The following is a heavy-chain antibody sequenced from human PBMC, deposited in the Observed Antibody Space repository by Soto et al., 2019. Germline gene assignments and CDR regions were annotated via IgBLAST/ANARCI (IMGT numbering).Heavy chain of an antibody. D-gene: IGHD6-19*01. V-gene: IGHV3-23*01. CDR2: IRVGGGDT. Sequence: EVRLLESGGGLAQPGGSRRLSCAASGFTFSSSAMNWVRQAPGKGLEWVSSIRVGGGDTFYADSVRGRFTVSRDISRNTLYLQMNSLIAEDTAIYCCAKCSVGTVRTSGWCNWFDPWGQGTLVTVSS. J-gene: IGHJ5*02. CDR3: AKCSVGTVRTSGWCNWFDP. CDR1: GFTFSSSA.